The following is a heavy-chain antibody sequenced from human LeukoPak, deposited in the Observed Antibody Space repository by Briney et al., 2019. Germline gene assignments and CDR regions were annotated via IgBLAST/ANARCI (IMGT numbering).Heavy chain of an antibody. CDR1: GYTFTSYA. CDR3: ARGYCSSTSCPSDY. J-gene: IGHJ4*02. V-gene: IGHV7-4-1*02. Sequence: ASVKVSCKASGYTFTSYAMNWVRQAPGRGLEWMGWINTNTGNPTYAQGFTGRFVFSLDTSVSTAYLQISSLKAEDTAVYYCARGYCSSTSCPSDYWGQGTLVTVSS. D-gene: IGHD2-2*01. CDR2: INTNTGNP.